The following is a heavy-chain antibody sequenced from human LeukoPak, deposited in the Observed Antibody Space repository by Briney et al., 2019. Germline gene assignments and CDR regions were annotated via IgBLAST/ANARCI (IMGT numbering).Heavy chain of an antibody. J-gene: IGHJ4*02. D-gene: IGHD3-10*01. CDR1: GGSFSGYY. Sequence: PSETLSLTCAVYGGSFSGYYWSWIRQPPGKGLEWVGEINHSGSTNYNPSLKSRVTISVDTSKNQFSLKLSSVTAADTAVYYCARDLLFERFGDWGQGTLVTVSS. CDR2: INHSGST. CDR3: ARDLLFERFGD. V-gene: IGHV4-34*01.